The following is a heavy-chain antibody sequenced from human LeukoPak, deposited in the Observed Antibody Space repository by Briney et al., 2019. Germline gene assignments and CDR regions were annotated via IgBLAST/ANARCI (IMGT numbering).Heavy chain of an antibody. CDR1: GFTFSSYA. D-gene: IGHD6-19*01. CDR2: ISYDGSNK. V-gene: IGHV3-30*04. CDR3: TKGPSGIAVAGSPKYFQH. Sequence: SGGSLRLSCAASGFTFSSYAMHWVRQAPGKGLEWVAVISYDGSNKYYADSVKGRFTISRDNAKNSLYLQMNSLRAEDTALYYCTKGPSGIAVAGSPKYFQHWGQGTLVTVSS. J-gene: IGHJ1*01.